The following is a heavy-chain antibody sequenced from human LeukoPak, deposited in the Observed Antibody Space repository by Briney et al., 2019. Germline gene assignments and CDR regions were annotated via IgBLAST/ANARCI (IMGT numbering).Heavy chain of an antibody. CDR2: IYSGGST. CDR3: AGPRGYSYGLVY. Sequence: PGGSLRLSRAASGFTVSSNYMSWVRQAPGKGLEWVSVIYSGGSTYYADSVKGRFTISRDNSKNTLYLQMNSLRAEDTAVYYCAGPRGYSYGLVYWGQGTLVTVSS. CDR1: GFTVSSNY. V-gene: IGHV3-53*01. D-gene: IGHD5-18*01. J-gene: IGHJ4*02.